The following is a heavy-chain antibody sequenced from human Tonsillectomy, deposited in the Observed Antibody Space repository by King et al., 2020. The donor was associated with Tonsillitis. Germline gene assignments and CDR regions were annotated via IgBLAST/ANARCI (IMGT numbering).Heavy chain of an antibody. J-gene: IGHJ4*02. V-gene: IGHV3-23*03. CDR3: AKRRYSGSYRYSERPEPDFDY. CDR1: GFMFSSFA. Sequence: VQLVESGGDLVQPGGSLRLSCVASGFMFSSFAMNWVRQAPGKGLEWVXXIXSXDXXTXXXDSVXGRFTISRDNSKNTLYLQMDSLTAEDTAVYYCAKRRYSGSYRYSERPEPDFDYWGQGTLVTVSA. D-gene: IGHD3-10*01. CDR2: IXSXDXXT.